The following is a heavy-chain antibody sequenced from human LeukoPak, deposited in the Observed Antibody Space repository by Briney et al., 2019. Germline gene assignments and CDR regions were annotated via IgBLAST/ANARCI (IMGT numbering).Heavy chain of an antibody. Sequence: GGSLRLSCAASGFTVSSNYMSWVRQAPGKGLEWVAVISYDGSNKYYADSVKGRFTISRDNSKNTLYLQMNSLRAEDTAVYYCAKCSVRGVTRGYFDYWGQGTLVTVSS. CDR3: AKCSVRGVTRGYFDY. CDR2: ISYDGSNK. D-gene: IGHD3-10*01. V-gene: IGHV3-30*18. CDR1: GFTVSSNY. J-gene: IGHJ4*02.